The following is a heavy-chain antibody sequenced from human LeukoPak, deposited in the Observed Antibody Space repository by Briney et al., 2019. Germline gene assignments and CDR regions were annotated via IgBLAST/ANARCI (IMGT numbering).Heavy chain of an antibody. D-gene: IGHD3/OR15-3a*01. CDR2: ISGSGERT. Sequence: GGSLRLSCAASGFIFSNYAMAWVRQAPGKGLEWVSGISGSGERTYYADSVKGRFTISRDNSKNTLFLQTNSLRADDTAVYFCAKRDYPSPTDFYPLFDFWGQGALVTVSS. CDR3: AKRDYPSPTDFYPLFDF. V-gene: IGHV3-23*01. J-gene: IGHJ4*02. CDR1: GFIFSNYA.